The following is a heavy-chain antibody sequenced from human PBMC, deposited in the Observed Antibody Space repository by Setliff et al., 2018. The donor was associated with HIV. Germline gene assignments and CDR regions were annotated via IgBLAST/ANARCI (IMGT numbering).Heavy chain of an antibody. CDR2: IIHSGST. CDR3: ARRSGWSLDY. J-gene: IGHJ4*02. V-gene: IGHV4-34*12. CDR1: GGSFSGYY. D-gene: IGHD6-19*01. Sequence: SETLSLTCAVYGGSFSGYYWNWIRQPPGKGLEWIGEIIHSGSTNYNPSLKSRVTISVDTSKNQFSLKLSSVTAADTAVYYCARRSGWSLDYWGQGTLVTVSS.